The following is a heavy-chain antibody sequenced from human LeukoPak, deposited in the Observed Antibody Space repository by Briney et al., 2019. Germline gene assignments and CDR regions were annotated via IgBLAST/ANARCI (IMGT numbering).Heavy chain of an antibody. Sequence: PSETLSLTSTVSGGSICGYNLTWIRPPPGKALEWIVYILYSGDTNAKPFHESRVIIVVDSSKTQFSLKLTSVSAADAAEYYCARAAPEYSSASTYDYWGQGTLVTVSS. V-gene: IGHV4-59*01. CDR3: ARAAPEYSSASTYDY. CDR2: ILYSGDT. J-gene: IGHJ4*02. D-gene: IGHD6-6*01. CDR1: GGSICGYN.